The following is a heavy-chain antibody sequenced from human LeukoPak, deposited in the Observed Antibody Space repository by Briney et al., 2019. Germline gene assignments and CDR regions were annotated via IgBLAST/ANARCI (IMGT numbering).Heavy chain of an antibody. Sequence: GGSRRLSCAASGFTFDDYAMDWVRQAPGKGLEWVSLISGDGGSTYYADSVKGRFTISRNNSKNSLYLQMNSLRTDDTALYYCAKVPPEQWLVIDYWGQGTLVTVSS. CDR3: AKVPPEQWLVIDY. J-gene: IGHJ4*02. CDR2: ISGDGGST. CDR1: GFTFDDYA. D-gene: IGHD6-19*01. V-gene: IGHV3-43*02.